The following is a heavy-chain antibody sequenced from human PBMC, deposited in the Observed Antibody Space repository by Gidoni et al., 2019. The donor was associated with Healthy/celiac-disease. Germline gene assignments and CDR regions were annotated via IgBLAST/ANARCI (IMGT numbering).Heavy chain of an antibody. CDR1: GFPFRSHA. V-gene: IGHV3-23*01. CDR3: AKDERITIFGVVIEAYYFDY. D-gene: IGHD3-3*01. CDR2: ISGSGGST. J-gene: IGHJ4*02. Sequence: EVQLLESGGGLVQPGGSLRLSCAASGFPFRSHAMSWVRQAPGKGLEWVSAISGSGGSTYYADSVKGRFTISRDNSKNTLYLQMNSLRAEDTAVYYCAKDERITIFGVVIEAYYFDYWGQGTLVTVSS.